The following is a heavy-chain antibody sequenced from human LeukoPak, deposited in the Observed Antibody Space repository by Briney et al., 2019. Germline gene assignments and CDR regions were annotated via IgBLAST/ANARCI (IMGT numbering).Heavy chain of an antibody. CDR2: IWYDGSNK. CDR1: GFTFSSYG. Sequence: PGGSLRLSCAASGFTFSSYGMHWVRQAPGKGLEWVAVIWYDGSNKYYADSVKGRFTISRDNSKNTLYLQMNSLRAEDTAVYYCAKDKGSSWPYYYYYGMDVWGQGTTVTVSS. J-gene: IGHJ6*02. D-gene: IGHD6-13*01. V-gene: IGHV3-30*02. CDR3: AKDKGSSWPYYYYYGMDV.